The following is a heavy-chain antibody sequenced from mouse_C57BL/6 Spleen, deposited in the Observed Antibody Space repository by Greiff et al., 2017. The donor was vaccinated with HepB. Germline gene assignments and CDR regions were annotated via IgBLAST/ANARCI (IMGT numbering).Heavy chain of an antibody. D-gene: IGHD1-1*01. J-gene: IGHJ1*03. CDR3: ARPGSYYYGSSHWYFDV. CDR2: ISSGSSTI. Sequence: EVKLVESGGGLVKPGGSLKLSCAASGFTFSDYGMHWVRQAPEKGLEWVAYISSGSSTIYYADTVKGRFTISRDNAKNTLFLQMTSLRSEDTAMYYCARPGSYYYGSSHWYFDVWGTGTTVTVSS. CDR1: GFTFSDYG. V-gene: IGHV5-17*01.